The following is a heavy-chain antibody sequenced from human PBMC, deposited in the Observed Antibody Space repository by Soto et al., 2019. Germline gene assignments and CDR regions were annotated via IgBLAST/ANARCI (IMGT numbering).Heavy chain of an antibody. CDR1: GASINGGGYY. V-gene: IGHV4-31*03. D-gene: IGHD4-17*01. CDR2: IYYSGNT. Sequence: QVQLQESGPGLVKPSQTLSLTCTVSGASINGGGYYWSWIRQHPGKGLERIGSIYYSGNTYYSPSLKSRVTISVDTSKNHFSLRLTSVTAADTAVYYCARDPSYGDYSYYGMDVW. J-gene: IGHJ6*01. CDR3: ARDPSYGDYSYYGMDV.